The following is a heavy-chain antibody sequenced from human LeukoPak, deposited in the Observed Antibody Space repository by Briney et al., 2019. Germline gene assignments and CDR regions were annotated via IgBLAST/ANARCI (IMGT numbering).Heavy chain of an antibody. CDR3: AKDRTYDYVWGSYLDY. CDR2: ISWNSGSI. V-gene: IGHV3-9*01. J-gene: IGHJ4*02. D-gene: IGHD3-16*01. Sequence: GGSLRLSCAASGFTFDDYAMPWVRHAPGKGLEWVSGISWNSGSIGYADSVKGRFTISRDNAKNSLYLQMNSLRAEDTALYYCAKDRTYDYVWGSYLDYWGQGTLVTVSS. CDR1: GFTFDDYA.